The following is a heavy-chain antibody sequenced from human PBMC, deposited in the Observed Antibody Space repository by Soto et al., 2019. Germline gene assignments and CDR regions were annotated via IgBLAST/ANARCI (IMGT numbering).Heavy chain of an antibody. CDR2: IKQDGSEN. J-gene: IGHJ6*02. V-gene: IGHV3-7*03. D-gene: IGHD6-13*01. Sequence: GGSLRLSCAVSGFTFSSNWMSWVRQAPGKGLEWVANIKQDGSENYYVDSVKGRVTISRDNPKNSVYLQMTGLSAEDTAVYYCALGTCGQQPYCYGLDVWRQGTRVTVAS. CDR1: GFTFSSNW. CDR3: ALGTCGQQPYCYGLDV.